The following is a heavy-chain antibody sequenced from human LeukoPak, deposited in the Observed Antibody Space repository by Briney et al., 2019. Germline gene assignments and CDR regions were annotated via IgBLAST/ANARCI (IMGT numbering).Heavy chain of an antibody. CDR2: ISSSSSYI. V-gene: IGHV3-21*01. D-gene: IGHD5-18*01. CDR3: ARADGGYSYGRYY. J-gene: IGHJ4*02. Sequence: GGSLRLSCAASGFTFSSYSMNWVRQAPGKGLEWVSSISSSSSYIYYADSVKGRFTISRDNAKNSLYLQMNSLRAEDTAVYYCARADGGYSYGRYYWGQGTLVTVSS. CDR1: GFTFSSYS.